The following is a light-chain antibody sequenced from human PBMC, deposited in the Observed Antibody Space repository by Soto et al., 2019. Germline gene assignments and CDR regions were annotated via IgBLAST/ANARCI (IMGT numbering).Light chain of an antibody. J-gene: IGLJ1*01. V-gene: IGLV1-51*01. CDR3: GTWDSSLSSYV. Sequence: QSALAQPPSVSAAPGQKVTISCSGSSSNIGNNYVSWYQQLPGTAPKLLIYDNNKRPSGIPDRFSGSKSGTSATLGITGLQTGGEADYYCGTWDSSLSSYVFGTGTKVTVL. CDR1: SSNIGNNY. CDR2: DNN.